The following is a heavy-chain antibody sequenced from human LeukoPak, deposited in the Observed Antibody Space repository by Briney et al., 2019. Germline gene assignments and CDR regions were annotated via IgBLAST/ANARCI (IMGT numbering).Heavy chain of an antibody. Sequence: ASVKVSCKASGYTFTSYYMHWARQAPGQGLEWMGIINPSGGSTSYAQKFQGRVTMTRDTSTSTVYMELSSLRSEDTAVYYCARASLNDYFPDWGQGTLVTVSS. CDR1: GYTFTSYY. V-gene: IGHV1-46*01. D-gene: IGHD2/OR15-2a*01. CDR2: INPSGGST. J-gene: IGHJ4*02. CDR3: ARASLNDYFPD.